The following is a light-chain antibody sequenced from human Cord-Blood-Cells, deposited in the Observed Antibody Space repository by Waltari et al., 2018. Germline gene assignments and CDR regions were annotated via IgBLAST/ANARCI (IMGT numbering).Light chain of an antibody. CDR3: SSYTSSSTYV. CDR1: SSDVGGYNY. CDR2: EVS. J-gene: IGLJ1*01. Sequence: QSALTQPASVSGSPGQSITISCTGTSSDVGGYNYVSWYQQHPGKAPKPMIYEVSNRPSGFSNRFSGSKSGNTASLTIAGLQAEDEADYYCSSYTSSSTYVFGTGTKVTVL. V-gene: IGLV2-14*01.